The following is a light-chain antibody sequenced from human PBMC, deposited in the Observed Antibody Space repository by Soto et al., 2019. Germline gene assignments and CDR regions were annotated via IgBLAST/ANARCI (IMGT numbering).Light chain of an antibody. CDR1: RSVSIN. Sequence: ERVMTQSPATLSVSPGERATLSCRASRSVSINLAWYQQKPGQAPRLLIYGTSTRATGIPARFSGSGSGTEFTLTISSLQSEDFAFYYCQQYDNWPITVGQGTRLEIK. J-gene: IGKJ5*01. CDR3: QQYDNWPIT. V-gene: IGKV3-15*01. CDR2: GTS.